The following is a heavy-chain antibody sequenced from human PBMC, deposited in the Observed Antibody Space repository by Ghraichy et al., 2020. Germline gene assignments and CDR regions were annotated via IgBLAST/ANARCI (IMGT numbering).Heavy chain of an antibody. D-gene: IGHD5-12*01. V-gene: IGHV1-18*04. CDR1: GYTFKSYS. J-gene: IGHJ4*02. CDR2: VTAYNGDT. Sequence: ASVKVSCKASGYTFKSYSISWVRQAPGQGLEWMGWVTAYNGDTNYAQKFQDRVTMTTETSMNTAYMELRSLRYDDSAIYYCVRDPYSGYDSRDYWGQGTLVTVSS. CDR3: VRDPYSGYDSRDY.